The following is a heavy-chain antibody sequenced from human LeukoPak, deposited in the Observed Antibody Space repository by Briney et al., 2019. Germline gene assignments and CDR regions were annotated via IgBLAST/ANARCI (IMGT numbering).Heavy chain of an antibody. CDR1: GYTFTGYY. CDR3: ARDRGGSSPTFDY. J-gene: IGHJ4*02. D-gene: IGHD6-13*01. Sequence: ASVKVSCKASGYTFTGYYMHWVRQAPGQGLEWMGWINPNSGGTNYAQKFQGWVTMTRDTSISTAYMELSRLRSDDTAVYYCARDRGGSSPTFDYWGQGTLVTVSS. CDR2: INPNSGGT. V-gene: IGHV1-2*04.